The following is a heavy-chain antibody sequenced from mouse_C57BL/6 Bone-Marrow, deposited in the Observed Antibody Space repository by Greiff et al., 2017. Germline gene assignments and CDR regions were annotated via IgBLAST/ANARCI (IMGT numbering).Heavy chain of an antibody. D-gene: IGHD2-3*01. CDR3: ARWLLRFAY. Sequence: QVQLQQPGAELVKPGASVKMSCKASGYTFTSYWITWVKQRPGQGLGWMGDFYPGSGSPNYNEKFKSKATLTVDTSSSTAYVQLSSLTSEDSAVYYCARWLLRFAYWGQGTLVTVSA. CDR2: FYPGSGSP. J-gene: IGHJ3*01. CDR1: GYTFTSYW. V-gene: IGHV1-55*01.